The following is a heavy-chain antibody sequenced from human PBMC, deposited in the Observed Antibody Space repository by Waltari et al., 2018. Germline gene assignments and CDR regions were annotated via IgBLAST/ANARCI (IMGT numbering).Heavy chain of an antibody. CDR2: ISGSGGST. Sequence: EVQLLESGGGLVQPGGSLRLSCAASGFTFSSYAMSWVHQAPGKGLEWVSAISGSGGSTYYADSVKGRFTISRDNSKNTLYLQMNSLRAEDTAVYYCAKSITMVRGVLAYYYYGMDVWGQGTTVTVSS. J-gene: IGHJ6*02. CDR3: AKSITMVRGVLAYYYYGMDV. D-gene: IGHD3-10*01. CDR1: GFTFSSYA. V-gene: IGHV3-23*01.